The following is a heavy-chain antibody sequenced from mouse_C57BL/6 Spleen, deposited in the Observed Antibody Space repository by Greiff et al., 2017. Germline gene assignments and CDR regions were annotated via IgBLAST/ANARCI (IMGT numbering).Heavy chain of an antibody. D-gene: IGHD1-1*01. Sequence: VKLQESGPGLVQPSQSLSITCTVSGFSLTSYGVHWVRQSPGKGLEWLGVIWRGGSTDYNAAFMSRLSITKDNSKSQVFFKMNSLQADDTAIYYCAKGVYGSSYGYYAMDYWGQGTSVTVSS. CDR1: GFSLTSYG. CDR3: AKGVYGSSYGYYAMDY. V-gene: IGHV2-5*01. J-gene: IGHJ4*01. CDR2: IWRGGST.